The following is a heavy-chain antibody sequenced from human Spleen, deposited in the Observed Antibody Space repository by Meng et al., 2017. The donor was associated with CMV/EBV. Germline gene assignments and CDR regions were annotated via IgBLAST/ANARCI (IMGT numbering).Heavy chain of an antibody. V-gene: IGHV3-30*03. CDR3: ARARFLEWLFTDY. Sequence: GESLKISCAASGFTFSSYGMHWVRQAPGKGLEWVALTSYDGSTNFHADSVKGRFTVSRDNSKNMVYLQMSSLRADDSGVYYCARARFLEWLFTDYWGQGTLVTVSS. CDR2: TSYDGSTN. CDR1: GFTFSSYG. D-gene: IGHD3-3*01. J-gene: IGHJ4*02.